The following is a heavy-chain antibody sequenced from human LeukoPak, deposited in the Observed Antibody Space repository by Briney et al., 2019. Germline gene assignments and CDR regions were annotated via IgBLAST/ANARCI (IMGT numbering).Heavy chain of an antibody. V-gene: IGHV3-43*01. D-gene: IGHD6-19*01. CDR3: AKDTRYGAVAGTLMDV. CDR2: ISWDGGST. Sequence: LAGGSLRLSCAASGFTFDDYTMHWVRHAPGKGLEWVSLISWDGGSTYYADSVKGRFTISRDNSKNSLYLQMNSLRTEDTALYYCAKDTRYGAVAGTLMDVWGKGTTVTVSS. CDR1: GFTFDDYT. J-gene: IGHJ6*04.